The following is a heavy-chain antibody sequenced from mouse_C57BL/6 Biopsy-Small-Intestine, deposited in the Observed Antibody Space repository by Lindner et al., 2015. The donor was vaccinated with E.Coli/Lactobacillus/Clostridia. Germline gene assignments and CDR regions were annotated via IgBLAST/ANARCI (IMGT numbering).Heavy chain of an antibody. CDR2: ISDGGSYT. Sequence: VQLQESGGGLVKPGGSLKLSCAASGFTFSSYAMSWVRQTPEKRLEWVATISDGGSYTYYPDNVKGRFTISRDNAKNNLFLQMTSLRSEDTAMYYCTRGNDGSFDYWGQGTTLTVSS. J-gene: IGHJ2*01. CDR3: TRGNDGSFDY. V-gene: IGHV5-4*01. D-gene: IGHD2-3*01. CDR1: GFTFSSYA.